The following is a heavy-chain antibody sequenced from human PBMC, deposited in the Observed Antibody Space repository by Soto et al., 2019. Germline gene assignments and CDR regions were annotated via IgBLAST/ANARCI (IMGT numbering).Heavy chain of an antibody. CDR2: IYYSGST. CDR1: GGSISSGGYY. V-gene: IGHV4-31*03. J-gene: IGHJ6*02. CDR3: ARDRIAMVRGGVRDYYGMDV. D-gene: IGHD3-10*01. Sequence: QVQLQESGPGLVKPSQTLSLTCTVSGGSISSGGYYWSWIRQHPGKGLEWIGYIYYSGSTYYNPSLKSRVTLSAYTSKNQFSLELSSVTAADRAVYYCARDRIAMVRGGVRDYYGMDVWGQGTTVTVSS.